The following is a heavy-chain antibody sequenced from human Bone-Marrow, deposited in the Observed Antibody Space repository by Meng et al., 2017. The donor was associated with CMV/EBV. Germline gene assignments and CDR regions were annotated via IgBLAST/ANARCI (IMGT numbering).Heavy chain of an antibody. CDR2: IYSGGST. CDR1: GFTVSSNY. V-gene: IGHV3-53*05. CDR3: ARDGTTSRWDYYYGMDV. D-gene: IGHD4-17*01. J-gene: IGHJ6*02. Sequence: GGSLRLSCAASGFTVSSNYMSWVRQAPGKGLEWVSVIYSGGSTYYADSVKSRFTISRDNSKNTLYLHMNSLRAEDTAVYYCARDGTTSRWDYYYGMDVWGQGTTVTVSS.